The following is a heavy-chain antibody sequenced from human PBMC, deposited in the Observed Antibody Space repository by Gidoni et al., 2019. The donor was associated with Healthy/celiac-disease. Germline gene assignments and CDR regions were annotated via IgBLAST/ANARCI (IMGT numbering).Heavy chain of an antibody. D-gene: IGHD3-10*01. CDR3: ARGFRSTVRGVISPLDY. CDR2: ISYDGSNK. J-gene: IGHJ4*02. V-gene: IGHV3-30-3*01. CDR1: GFTFSSYA. Sequence: QVQLVESGGGVVQPGRSLRLSCAASGFTFSSYAMHWVRQAPGKGLEWVAVISYDGSNKYYADSVKGRFTISRDNSKNTLYLQMNSLRAEDTAVYYCARGFRSTVRGVISPLDYWGQGTLVTVSS.